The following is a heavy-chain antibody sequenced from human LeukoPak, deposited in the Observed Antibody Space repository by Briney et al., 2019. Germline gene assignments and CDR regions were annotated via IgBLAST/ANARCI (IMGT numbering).Heavy chain of an antibody. V-gene: IGHV4-59*01. D-gene: IGHD7-27*01. CDR1: GGSISSYY. Sequence: SETLSLTCTVSGGSISSYYWSWIRQPPGKGLGWIGYIYYSGSTNYNPSLKSRVTISVDTSKNHFSLRLSSVTAADTAVYYCARPRTGDTRYDAFAIWGQGTMVTVSS. CDR3: ARPRTGDTRYDAFAI. CDR2: IYYSGST. J-gene: IGHJ3*02.